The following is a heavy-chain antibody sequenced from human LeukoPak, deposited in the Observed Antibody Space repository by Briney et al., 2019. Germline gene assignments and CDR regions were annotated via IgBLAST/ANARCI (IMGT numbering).Heavy chain of an antibody. CDR2: ISSSGSTI. CDR1: GFSLSDYY. V-gene: IGHV3-11*01. J-gene: IGHJ6*03. Sequence: GGSLRLSCAASGFSLSDYYISWIRQAPGKGLEWVSYISSSGSTIYYADSVKGRFTISRDNAKNSLYLQMNSLRAEDTAVYYCARVISYRAYYYYYYMDVWGKGTTVTVSS. CDR3: ARVISYRAYYYYYYMDV. D-gene: IGHD3-3*01.